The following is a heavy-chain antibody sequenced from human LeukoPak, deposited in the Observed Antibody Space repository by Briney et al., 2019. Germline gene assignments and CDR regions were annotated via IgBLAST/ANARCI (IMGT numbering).Heavy chain of an antibody. Sequence: GASVKVSCKTSGYTFAGYFLHWVRQAPTQGLQWMGRINANSGDTDLAQDFQDRVTMTRDTSIYTAHMELSSLTSDDTAIYYCARDLISTPYWELDYWGQGTLVAVSS. D-gene: IGHD1-26*01. CDR2: INANSGDT. V-gene: IGHV1-2*06. CDR3: ARDLISTPYWELDY. CDR1: GYTFAGYF. J-gene: IGHJ4*02.